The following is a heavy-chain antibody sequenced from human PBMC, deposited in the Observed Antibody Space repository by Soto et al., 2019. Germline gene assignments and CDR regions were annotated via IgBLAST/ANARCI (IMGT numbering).Heavy chain of an antibody. V-gene: IGHV3-23*01. CDR2: ISGSGGST. D-gene: IGHD1-1*01. Sequence: GGSLRLSCAASGFTFSSYAMSWVRQAPGKGLEWVSSISGSGGSTYYADSVKGRFTISRDNSKNTLYLQMNSLRAEDTAVYYCAKDELERQGSGFDYWGQGTLLTVSS. CDR3: AKDELERQGSGFDY. CDR1: GFTFSSYA. J-gene: IGHJ4*02.